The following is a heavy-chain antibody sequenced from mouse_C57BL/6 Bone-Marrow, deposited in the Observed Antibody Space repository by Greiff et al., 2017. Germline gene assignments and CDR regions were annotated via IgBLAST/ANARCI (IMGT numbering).Heavy chain of an antibody. CDR2: IDPSDSYT. CDR3: ARADYYGSSSYYAMDY. CDR1: GYTFTSYW. V-gene: IGHV1-69*01. J-gene: IGHJ4*01. Sequence: QVQLQQPGAELVMPGASVKLSCKASGYTFTSYWMHWVKQRPGQGLEWIGEIDPSDSYTNYNQKFKGKSTLTVDKSSSTAYMQLSSLTSEDSAVYYCARADYYGSSSYYAMDYGGQGTAVTVSA. D-gene: IGHD1-1*01.